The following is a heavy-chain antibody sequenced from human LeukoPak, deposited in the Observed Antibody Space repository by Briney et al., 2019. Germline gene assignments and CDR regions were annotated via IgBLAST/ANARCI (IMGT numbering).Heavy chain of an antibody. CDR1: GFTFSSYA. J-gene: IGHJ4*02. V-gene: IGHV3-23*01. D-gene: IGHD3-22*01. Sequence: GGSLRLSCAASGFTFSSYAMSWVHQAPGKGPEWVSAISGSGGSTYYADSVKGRFTISRDNSKNTLYLQMNSLRAEDTAVYYCAKERSGDSSGIPYYFDYWGQGTLVTVSS. CDR3: AKERSGDSSGIPYYFDY. CDR2: ISGSGGST.